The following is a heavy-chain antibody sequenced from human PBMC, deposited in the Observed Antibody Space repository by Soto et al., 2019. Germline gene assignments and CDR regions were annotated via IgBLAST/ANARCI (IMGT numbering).Heavy chain of an antibody. CDR3: ASCRSGGSCYWLLDV. V-gene: IGHV1-69*13. CDR2: IIPIFGTA. CDR1: GGTFSSYA. Sequence: SVKVSCKASGGTFSSYAISWVRQAPGQGLEWMGGIIPIFGTANYAQKFQGRVTITADESTSTAYMELSSLRSEDTAVYYCASCRSGGSCYWLLDVWGQGTTVTVSS. J-gene: IGHJ6*02. D-gene: IGHD2-15*01.